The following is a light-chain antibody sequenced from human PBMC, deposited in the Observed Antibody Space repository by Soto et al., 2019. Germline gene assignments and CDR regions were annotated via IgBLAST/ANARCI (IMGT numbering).Light chain of an antibody. CDR3: GSWDGSLSAGV. CDR1: SANIGSNY. J-gene: IGLJ3*02. V-gene: IGLV1-51*02. Sequence: QSMLTQPPSVSAAPGQKVTLSCSGSSANIGSNYVSWYQQDPGTAPKLLIFEDHKRPSEIPDRFSGSKSGTSATLDITGLQTGDEADYYCGSWDGSLSAGVFGGGTKLTVL. CDR2: EDH.